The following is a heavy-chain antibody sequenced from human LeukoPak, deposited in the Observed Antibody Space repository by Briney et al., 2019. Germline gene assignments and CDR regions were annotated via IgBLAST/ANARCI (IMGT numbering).Heavy chain of an antibody. CDR1: GFTFSSYS. Sequence: GGSLRLSCAASGFTFSSYSMNWVRQAPGKGLEWVSYISSRSSTIYYADSVKGRFTISRDNAKNSLSLQMNSLRAEDTAVYSCARERSVAATDLDSWGQGTLVTVSS. CDR3: ARERSVAATDLDS. CDR2: ISSRSSTI. J-gene: IGHJ4*02. V-gene: IGHV3-48*04. D-gene: IGHD2-15*01.